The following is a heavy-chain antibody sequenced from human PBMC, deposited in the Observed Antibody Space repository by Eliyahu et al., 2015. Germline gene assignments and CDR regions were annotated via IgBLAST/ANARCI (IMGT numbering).Heavy chain of an antibody. CDR3: ARGSLYDSSGYLGTHFDP. CDR2: IYHSGST. V-gene: IGHV4-38-2*01. Sequence: QVQLQESGPGLVKPSETLSLTCAVSGYSISSGYYWGWIRQPPGKGLEWIGSIYHSGSTYYNPSLKSRVTISVDTSKNQFSLKLSSVTAADTAVYYCARGSLYDSSGYLGTHFDPWGQGTLVTVSS. CDR1: GYSISSGYY. J-gene: IGHJ5*02. D-gene: IGHD3-22*01.